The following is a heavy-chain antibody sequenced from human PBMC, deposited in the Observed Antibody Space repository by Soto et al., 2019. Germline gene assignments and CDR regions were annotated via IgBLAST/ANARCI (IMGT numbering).Heavy chain of an antibody. CDR1: GFSFSNYW. V-gene: IGHV3-74*02. CDR3: ATLNSFGSDY. CDR2: IYSDGSGA. J-gene: IGHJ4*02. Sequence: EVQLLESGGGLVQPGGSLRLSCAASGFSFSNYWMHWVRQAPGKGLVWVSRIYSDGSGAMYADSVKGRFTISRDNAKSTLYLQMNSLRAEDTAVYYCATLNSFGSDYWGRGTLVTVSS. D-gene: IGHD5-18*01.